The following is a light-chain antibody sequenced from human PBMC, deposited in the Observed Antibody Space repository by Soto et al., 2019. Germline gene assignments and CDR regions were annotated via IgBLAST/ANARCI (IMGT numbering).Light chain of an antibody. V-gene: IGLV1-40*01. Sequence: VLTQPPSVSWAPGQRVTISCTGISSNIGAGYDVHWYQQLPGTAPKLLIYGNSNRPSGVPDRFSGSKSGTSASLAITGLQAEDEADYYCQSYDSSLSGSYVLGTGTKVTVL. CDR3: QSYDSSLSGSYV. CDR2: GNS. CDR1: SSNIGAGYD. J-gene: IGLJ1*01.